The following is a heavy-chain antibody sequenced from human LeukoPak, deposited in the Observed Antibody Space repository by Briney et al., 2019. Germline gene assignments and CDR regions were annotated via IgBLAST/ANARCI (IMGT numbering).Heavy chain of an antibody. CDR1: GFTFSGYA. CDR2: ISGSGGST. J-gene: IGHJ4*02. D-gene: IGHD6-19*01. CDR3: AIRIAVAGTGFDY. Sequence: GGSLRLSCAASGFTFSGYAMSWVRQAPGKGPHWVSAISGSGGSTYYADSVKGRFTISRDNSKNTLYLQMNSLRAEDTAIYYCAIRIAVAGTGFDYWGQGTLVTVSS. V-gene: IGHV3-23*01.